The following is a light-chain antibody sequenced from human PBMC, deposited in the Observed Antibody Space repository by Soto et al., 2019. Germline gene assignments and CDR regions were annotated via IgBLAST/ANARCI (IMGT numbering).Light chain of an antibody. CDR1: SSDVGGYNY. V-gene: IGLV2-14*01. Sequence: QSALTQPASVSGSPGQSVTISCTGTSSDVGGYNYVSWYQQHPGIAHILMISEVSNRPSGVSNRFSVSKSGNRAPLTISGHQAEDAADYYCSSYISSSTLVFGGGTKLTVL. J-gene: IGLJ2*01. CDR3: SSYISSSTLV. CDR2: EVS.